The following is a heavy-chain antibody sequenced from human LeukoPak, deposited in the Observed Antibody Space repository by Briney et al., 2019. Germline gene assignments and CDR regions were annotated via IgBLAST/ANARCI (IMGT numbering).Heavy chain of an antibody. CDR3: ARGVKGDLLYPVDY. CDR2: MNPNSGNT. V-gene: IGHV1-8*01. Sequence: GASVKVSCKASGYTFTSYDINWVRQATGQGLEWMGWMNPNSGNTGYAQKFQGRVTMTRNTSISTAYMELSSLRSEDTAVYYCARGVKGDLLYPVDYWGQGTLVTVSS. CDR1: GYTFTSYD. D-gene: IGHD3-16*01. J-gene: IGHJ4*02.